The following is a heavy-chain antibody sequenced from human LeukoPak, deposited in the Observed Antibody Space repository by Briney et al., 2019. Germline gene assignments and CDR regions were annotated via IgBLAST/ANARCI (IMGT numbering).Heavy chain of an antibody. CDR3: AVSNGGYGP. D-gene: IGHD5-12*01. V-gene: IGHV3-74*01. Sequence: GGSLRLSCASSAFNFTAYWMHWVRHDPRQGLMWVARINSDGTTTNYADSVKGRFTISRDNAKNTLFLQMNSLRAEDTAVYFCAVSNGGYGPWGQGALVTVSS. CDR1: AFNFTAYW. CDR2: INSDGTTT. J-gene: IGHJ5*02.